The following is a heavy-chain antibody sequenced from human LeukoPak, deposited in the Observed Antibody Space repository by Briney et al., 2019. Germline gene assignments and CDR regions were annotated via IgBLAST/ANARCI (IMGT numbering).Heavy chain of an antibody. J-gene: IGHJ3*02. D-gene: IGHD3-10*01. Sequence: KSSETLSLTCTVSGGSISSYYWSWLRQPPGKGLEWIGYIYYSGSTNYNPSLKSRVTISVDTSKNQFSLKLSSVTAADTAVYYCARDQFGGNAFDIWGQGTMVTVSS. V-gene: IGHV4-59*01. CDR2: IYYSGST. CDR1: GGSISSYY. CDR3: ARDQFGGNAFDI.